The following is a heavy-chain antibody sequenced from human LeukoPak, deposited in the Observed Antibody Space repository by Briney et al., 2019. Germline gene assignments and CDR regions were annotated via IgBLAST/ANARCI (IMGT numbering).Heavy chain of an antibody. Sequence: ASVKVSCKVSGYTLTELSMHWVRQAPGKGLEWMGGFDPEDGETIYAQKFQGRVTMTEDTSTDTAYMELSSLRSEDTAVYYCAADRLGYCSSTSCVYNWFDPWGQGTLVTVSS. CDR2: FDPEDGET. CDR1: GYTLTELS. D-gene: IGHD2-2*01. J-gene: IGHJ5*02. V-gene: IGHV1-24*01. CDR3: AADRLGYCSSTSCVYNWFDP.